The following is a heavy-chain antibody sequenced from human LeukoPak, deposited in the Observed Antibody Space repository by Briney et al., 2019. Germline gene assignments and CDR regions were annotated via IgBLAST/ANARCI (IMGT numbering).Heavy chain of an antibody. CDR2: IYAGGST. CDR3: AGQLANLPMDV. D-gene: IGHD1-1*01. CDR1: GGSSSSYY. V-gene: IGHV4-4*07. Sequence: PSETLSLTCTVSGGSSSSYYWSWIRQPAGEGLEWIGRIYAGGSTIYNPSLKSRVTLSLHTSKNQFSLKLNSATAADTAVYYCAGQLANLPMDVWGQGTTVTVSS. J-gene: IGHJ6*02.